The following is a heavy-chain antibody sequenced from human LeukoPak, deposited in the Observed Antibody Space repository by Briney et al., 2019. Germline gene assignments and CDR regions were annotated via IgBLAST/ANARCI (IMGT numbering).Heavy chain of an antibody. CDR3: ARDRGGTYYTFDY. V-gene: IGHV3-23*01. J-gene: IGHJ4*02. CDR2: ISGSGGST. D-gene: IGHD1-26*01. Sequence: GGSLRLSCAASGFTFRNYAMSWVRQAPGKGLEWVSAISGSGGSTHSADSVKGRFTISRDNSKNTVYLQMNSLRAEDTAVYYCARDRGGTYYTFDYWGQGTLVTVSS. CDR1: GFTFRNYA.